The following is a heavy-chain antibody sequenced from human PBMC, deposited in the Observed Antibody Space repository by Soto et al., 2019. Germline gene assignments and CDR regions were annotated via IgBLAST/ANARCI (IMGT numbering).Heavy chain of an antibody. J-gene: IGHJ4*02. Sequence: SETLSLTCTVSGGSISSGGYYWSWIRQHPGKGLEWIACFYYSGSTYYSPSLKSRVTISVDTSKNQFSLKLTSVTAADTAVYYCARQNYGDYVDYWGQGTLVTVSS. CDR2: FYYSGST. CDR3: ARQNYGDYVDY. D-gene: IGHD4-17*01. V-gene: IGHV4-39*01. CDR1: GGSISSGGYY.